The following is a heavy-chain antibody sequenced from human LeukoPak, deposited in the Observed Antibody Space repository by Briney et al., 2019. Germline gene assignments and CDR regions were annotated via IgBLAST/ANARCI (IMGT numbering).Heavy chain of an antibody. J-gene: IGHJ4*02. CDR3: ARTAIVLILHDY. CDR2: ISYDESNK. Sequence: GGSLRLSRAASGFTVSSYAMHWVRQAPGKWLGWVAVISYDESNKYYADSVKGRFTISRDNSKNTLYLQMNSLRAEDTAVYYCARTAIVLILHDYWGQGTLVTVSS. CDR1: GFTVSSYA. V-gene: IGHV3-30*04. D-gene: IGHD2-8*01.